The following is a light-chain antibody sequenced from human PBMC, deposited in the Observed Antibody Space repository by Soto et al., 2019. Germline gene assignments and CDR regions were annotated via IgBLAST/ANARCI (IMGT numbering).Light chain of an antibody. V-gene: IGKV1-5*03. CDR3: QQYNTYPWT. J-gene: IGKJ1*01. CDR2: KPS. CDR1: QSLSSW. Sequence: DIQMTQSPSTLSASVGDRVTNTCRASQSLSSWLAGYQQKPWKAPKLLISKPSSLESGVPSRFSGSGSGTECTLTISSLQPDDFATYYCQQYNTYPWTFGQGTKVEIK.